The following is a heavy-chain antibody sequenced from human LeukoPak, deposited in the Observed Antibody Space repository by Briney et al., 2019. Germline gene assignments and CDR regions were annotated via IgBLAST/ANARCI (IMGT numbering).Heavy chain of an antibody. Sequence: GGSLRLSCAASGFTFDDYAMHWVRQAPGKGLEWVSGISWNSGSIGYADSVKGRFTISRDNAKNSLYLQMNSLRAEDTAVYYRARDRRWLQFTSYYYYYYMDVWGKGTTVTISS. CDR1: GFTFDDYA. CDR2: ISWNSGSI. J-gene: IGHJ6*03. V-gene: IGHV3-9*01. D-gene: IGHD5-24*01. CDR3: ARDRRWLQFTSYYYYYYMDV.